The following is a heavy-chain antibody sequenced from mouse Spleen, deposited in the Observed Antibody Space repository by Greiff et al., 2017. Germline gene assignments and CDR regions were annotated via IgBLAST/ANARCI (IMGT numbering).Heavy chain of an antibody. Sequence: VQLQQSGAELARPGASVKLSCKASGYTFTSYGISWVKQRTGQGLEWIGEIYPRSGNTYYNEKFKGKATLTADKSSSTAYMELRSLTSEDSAVYFCARAPTGTGFAYWGQGTLVTVSA. V-gene: IGHV1-81*01. CDR1: GYTFTSYG. D-gene: IGHD4-1*01. J-gene: IGHJ3*01. CDR3: ARAPTGTGFAY. CDR2: IYPRSGNT.